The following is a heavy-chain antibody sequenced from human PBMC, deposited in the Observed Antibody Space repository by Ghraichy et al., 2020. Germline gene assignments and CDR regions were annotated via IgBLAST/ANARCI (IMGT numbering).Heavy chain of an antibody. J-gene: IGHJ4*02. Sequence: SETLSLTCSVSGGSVSSYYWSWIRQAAGKGLEWIGRIYTSGTTDYNPSHKSRVTMSVDTSKNQFSLEVTSVTAADTAVYYCARDGFYYDSSGFDSWVQGILVTVSS. CDR1: GGSVSSYY. D-gene: IGHD3-22*01. CDR3: ARDGFYYDSSGFDS. V-gene: IGHV4-4*07. CDR2: IYTSGTT.